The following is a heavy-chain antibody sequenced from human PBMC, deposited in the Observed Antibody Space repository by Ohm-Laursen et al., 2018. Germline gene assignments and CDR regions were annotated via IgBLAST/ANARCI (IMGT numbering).Heavy chain of an antibody. CDR1: GFTFSDYY. CDR3: ATAGNYYDFWSGGFQH. D-gene: IGHD3-3*01. Sequence: GSLRLSCAASGFTFSDYYMSWIRQAPGKGLEWVSYISSSGSTIYYADSVKGRFTISRDNAKNSLYLQMNSLRTEDTALYYCATAGNYYDFWSGGFQHWGQGTLVTVSS. CDR2: ISSSGSTI. J-gene: IGHJ1*01. V-gene: IGHV3-11*01.